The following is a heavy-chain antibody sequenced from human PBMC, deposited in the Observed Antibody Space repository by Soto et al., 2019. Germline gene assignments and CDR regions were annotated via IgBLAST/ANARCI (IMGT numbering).Heavy chain of an antibody. V-gene: IGHV4-39*01. J-gene: IGHJ4*02. CDR3: SSFLVGATARNDFDS. Sequence: LQLQESGPGVVKPSETLSLACSVSGGSIRSNDYFWGWVRQPPGKGLEWIASIYSNGGTYDSPSPKSRATVSIDTSKTQFFLTVRSVTAADTAVYYCSSFLVGATARNDFDSWGQGTLVTISS. CDR2: IYSNGGT. D-gene: IGHD2-8*02. CDR1: GGSIRSNDYF.